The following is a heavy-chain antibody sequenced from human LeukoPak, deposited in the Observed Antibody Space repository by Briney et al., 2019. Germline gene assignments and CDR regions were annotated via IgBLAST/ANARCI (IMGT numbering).Heavy chain of an antibody. CDR1: GYTFTGYY. Sequence: GASVKVSCKVSGYTFTGYYLHWVRQAPGQGLEWMGRINPSSGGTNYAQKFQGRATMTRDTSINTAYMDLSNLRSDDTAVYYCTRGPSGADYWGQGTLVTVSS. CDR2: INPSSGGT. J-gene: IGHJ4*02. CDR3: TRGPSGADY. V-gene: IGHV1-2*06. D-gene: IGHD2-8*02.